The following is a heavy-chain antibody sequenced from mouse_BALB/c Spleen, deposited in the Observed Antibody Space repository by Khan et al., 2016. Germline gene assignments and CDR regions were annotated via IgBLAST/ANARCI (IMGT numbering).Heavy chain of an antibody. J-gene: IGHJ2*01. CDR3: ARYEGRTMHTTVYFDY. CDR2: FYPGSGSI. V-gene: IGHV1-62-2*01. CDR1: GYTFTEYI. D-gene: IGHD2-2*01. Sequence: QVQLKQSGAELVKSGASVTLSCTASGYTFTEYIIHWVKQRSGPGLEWIGWFYPGSGSIKYNEKFKDKATLTADKSSRTVDMGVSRLTSEDSVVYFCARYEGRTMHTTVYFDYWGQGTTRTVSS.